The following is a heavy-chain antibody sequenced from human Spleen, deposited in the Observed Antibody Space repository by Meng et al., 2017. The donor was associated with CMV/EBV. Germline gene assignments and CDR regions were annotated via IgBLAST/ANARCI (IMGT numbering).Heavy chain of an antibody. CDR2: IWYDGSNK. CDR1: GFTFSNYA. J-gene: IGHJ4*02. Sequence: GESLKISCAASGFTFSNYAIHWVRQAPGKGLEWVAIIWYDGSNKYYADSVKGRFTISRDDSKNSLYLQMNSLRAEDTAVYYCASLVSGQDYWGQGTLVTVSS. D-gene: IGHD6-19*01. CDR3: ASLVSGQDY. V-gene: IGHV3-33*01.